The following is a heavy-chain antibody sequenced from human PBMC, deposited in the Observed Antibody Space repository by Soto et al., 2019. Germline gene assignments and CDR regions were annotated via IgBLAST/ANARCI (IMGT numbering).Heavy chain of an antibody. J-gene: IGHJ4*02. Sequence: QVQLQESGSGLVKPSETLSLTCSVSGDSITSGGYSWSWIRQPPRRGLEWIGYIYHTGSASYSPPLMGRVTISVDKSKNQFSLSMTSVTAADTAIYYCARAHYGPSGYYFETWGQGSLFTISS. D-gene: IGHD3-22*01. CDR2: IYHTGSA. CDR3: ARAHYGPSGYYFET. CDR1: GDSITSGGYS. V-gene: IGHV4-30-2*01.